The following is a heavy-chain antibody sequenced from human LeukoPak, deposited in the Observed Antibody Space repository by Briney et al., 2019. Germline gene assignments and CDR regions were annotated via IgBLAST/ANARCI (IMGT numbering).Heavy chain of an antibody. Sequence: GGSLRLSCAASGFTFSTYYMNWVRQAPGKGLEWVSSISSNSKYIYYADSVKGRFTISRDNAKNSLYLQMNSLRAEDTAVYYCARDGSIAVKNWFDPWGQGTLVTVSS. CDR3: ARDGSIAVKNWFDP. V-gene: IGHV3-21*01. D-gene: IGHD6-19*01. CDR1: GFTFSTYY. J-gene: IGHJ5*02. CDR2: ISSNSKYI.